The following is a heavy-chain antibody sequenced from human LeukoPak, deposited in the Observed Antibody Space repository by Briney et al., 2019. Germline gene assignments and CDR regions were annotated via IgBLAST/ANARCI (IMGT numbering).Heavy chain of an antibody. CDR2: ISGYNGNT. V-gene: IGHV1-18*01. CDR3: ARLASLLAAAAHY. CDR1: GYTFTSYG. D-gene: IGHD6-13*01. Sequence: ASVKVSCKASGYTFTSYGIIWVRQAPGKGLEWMGWISGYNGNTNYAQKVQGRATMTTDTSSSTAYMEVRSLRSDDTAVYYCARLASLLAAAAHYWGQGTLVTVSS. J-gene: IGHJ4*02.